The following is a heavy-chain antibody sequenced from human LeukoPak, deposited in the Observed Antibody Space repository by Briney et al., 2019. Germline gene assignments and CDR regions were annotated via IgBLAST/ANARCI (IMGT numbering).Heavy chain of an antibody. V-gene: IGHV3-23*01. D-gene: IGHD3-9*01. CDR3: AKWGDYDVLTGYYDSDY. CDR1: GFTFSNYA. J-gene: IGHJ4*02. CDR2: VSGRDTST. Sequence: TGGSLRLSCAASGFTFSNYAMSWVRQAPGKGLEWVSAVSGRDTSTYHTDSVKGRFTISRDNSKNTLYLQMNSLSAEDTAIYYCAKWGDYDVLTGYYDSDYWGQGTLVTVSS.